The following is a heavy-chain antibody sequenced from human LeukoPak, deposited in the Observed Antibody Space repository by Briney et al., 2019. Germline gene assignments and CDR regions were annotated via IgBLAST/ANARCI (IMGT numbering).Heavy chain of an antibody. V-gene: IGHV4-59*01. CDR1: GGSISSYY. D-gene: IGHD6-13*01. J-gene: IGHJ4*02. CDR2: IYYSGST. Sequence: SETLSLTCTVSGGSISSYYWSWIRQPPGKGLEWIGYIYYSGSTNYNPSLKSRVTISVDTSKNQFSLKLSSVTAADTAVYYCAKDPIAAEGYWGQGTLVAVSS. CDR3: AKDPIAAEGY.